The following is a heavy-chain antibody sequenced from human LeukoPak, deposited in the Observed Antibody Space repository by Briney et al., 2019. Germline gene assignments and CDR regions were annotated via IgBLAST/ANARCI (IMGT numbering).Heavy chain of an antibody. V-gene: IGHV4-59*08. CDR1: GGSVSSHY. CDR2: ISYSGST. J-gene: IGHJ3*02. CDR3: ARLGARNAFDI. Sequence: SETLSLTCTVAGGSVSSHYWSWIRQPPGKGLEWIGYISYSGSTYYNPSLKSRVTISVDTSKNHLSLKLSSVTAADTAVYYCARLGARNAFDIWGQGTVVTVSS.